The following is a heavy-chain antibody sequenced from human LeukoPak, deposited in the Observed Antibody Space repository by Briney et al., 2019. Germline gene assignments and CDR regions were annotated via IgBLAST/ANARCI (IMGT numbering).Heavy chain of an antibody. CDR2: ITDSGDNT. Sequence: GESLKISCAASGFTFNTYAMNWVRQAPGRGLEWVSGITDSGDNTYYADSVKGRFTISRDNSNNMVYLQMNSLRAEDMATYYCAKAAGGTYYRVFDYWGQGILVTVSS. J-gene: IGHJ4*02. CDR3: AKAAGGTYYRVFDY. V-gene: IGHV3-23*01. D-gene: IGHD1-26*01. CDR1: GFTFNTYA.